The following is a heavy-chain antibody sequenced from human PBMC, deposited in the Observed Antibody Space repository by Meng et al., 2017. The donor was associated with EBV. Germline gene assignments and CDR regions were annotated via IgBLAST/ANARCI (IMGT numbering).Heavy chain of an antibody. CDR2: VHYTGST. CDR1: GDSISSFYY. D-gene: IGHD6-19*01. J-gene: IGHJ5*02. Sequence: QLQLRESGPGQVKPSXTLSLTCTXSGDSISSFYYWGWIRQPPGRGLEWTGSVHYTGSTYYSPSLKSRVTVSVDTSKNQFSLRLTSVTAADTAVYYCARPFPSWQSPRLDPFGAWGQGTLVTVSS. V-gene: IGHV4-39*01. CDR3: ARPFPSWQSPRLDPFGA.